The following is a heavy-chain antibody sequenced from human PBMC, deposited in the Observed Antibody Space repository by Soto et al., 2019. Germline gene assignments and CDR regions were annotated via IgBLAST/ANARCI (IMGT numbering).Heavy chain of an antibody. CDR3: VRKLSHSFAGAFDI. V-gene: IGHV2-5*02. J-gene: IGHJ2*01. D-gene: IGHD2-15*01. CDR2: TYWDDDK. CDR1: GFSLRTSGVG. Sequence: QITLRESGPTLVNPTQTLTLTCTSSGFSLRTSGVGVGGIRQHPGKARKRLAVTYWDDDKRYTPTLQSRLTITYDNSKGPVSLTMANMGPIDTATYLCVRKLSHSFAGAFDIWG.